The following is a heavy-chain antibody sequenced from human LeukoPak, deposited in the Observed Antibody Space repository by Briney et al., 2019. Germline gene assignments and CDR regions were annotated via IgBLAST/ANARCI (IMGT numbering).Heavy chain of an antibody. CDR3: AKDTLRLGELSLYQTYYFDY. J-gene: IGHJ4*02. CDR2: ISGSGGST. Sequence: GGSLRLSCEASGFTFSSYGMAWVRQAPGKGLEWVSAISGSGGSTYYADSVKGRFTISRDNSKNTLYLQMNSLRAEDTAVYYCAKDTLRLGELSLYQTYYFDYWGQGTLVTVSS. D-gene: IGHD3-16*02. CDR1: GFTFSSYG. V-gene: IGHV3-23*01.